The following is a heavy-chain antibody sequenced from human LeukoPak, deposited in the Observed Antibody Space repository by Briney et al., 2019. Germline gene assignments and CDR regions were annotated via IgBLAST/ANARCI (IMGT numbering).Heavy chain of an antibody. Sequence: KISCMTSGYRFTTNWIGWVRQMPGKGLEWMGRIIPILGIANYAQKFQGRVTITADKSTSTAYMELSSLRSEDTAVYYCASPSPSHYDILTGYRYYGMDVWGQGTTVTVPS. J-gene: IGHJ6*02. CDR1: GYRFTTNW. CDR2: IIPILGIA. V-gene: IGHV1-69*02. D-gene: IGHD3-9*01. CDR3: ASPSPSHYDILTGYRYYGMDV.